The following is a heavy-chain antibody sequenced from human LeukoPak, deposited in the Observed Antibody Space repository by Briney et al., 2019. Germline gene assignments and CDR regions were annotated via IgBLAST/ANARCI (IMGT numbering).Heavy chain of an antibody. D-gene: IGHD6-6*01. CDR1: GGSVSSNGYF. CDR3: ARNTSSSPWFDP. Sequence: SETLSLTCTVSGGSVSSNGYFWNWIRQPPGKGLEWIGYIYNRGSTNYNPSLKSRVTISIDTSRNQFSLEVTSMTAADTAVYYCARNTSSSPWFDPWGQGTLVTVSS. J-gene: IGHJ5*02. CDR2: IYNRGST. V-gene: IGHV4-61*08.